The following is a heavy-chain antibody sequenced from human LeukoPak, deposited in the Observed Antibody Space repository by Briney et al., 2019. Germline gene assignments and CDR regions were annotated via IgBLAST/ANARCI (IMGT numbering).Heavy chain of an antibody. Sequence: ASVKVSCKASGYTFTSYDINWVRQATGQGLEWMGWMNPNRGNTGYAQTFQGRVTMTRDTSISTAYMELSSLRSEDTAVYYCARARSGYCSGGSCYSPSEFDYWGQGTLVTVSS. CDR1: GYTFTSYD. D-gene: IGHD2-15*01. J-gene: IGHJ4*02. V-gene: IGHV1-8*01. CDR3: ARARSGYCSGGSCYSPSEFDY. CDR2: MNPNRGNT.